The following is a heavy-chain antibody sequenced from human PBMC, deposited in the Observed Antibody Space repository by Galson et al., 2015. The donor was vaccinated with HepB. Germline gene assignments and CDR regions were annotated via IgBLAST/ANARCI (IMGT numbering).Heavy chain of an antibody. CDR2: IDPSDSYT. V-gene: IGHV5-10-1*01. CDR3: ARRGAVAGTKVSWFDP. Sequence: QSGAEVKKPGESLRTSCKGSGYSFTSYWISWVRQMPGKGLEWMGRIDPSDSYTNYSPSFQGHVTISADKSISTAYLQWSSLKASDTAMYYCARRGAVAGTKVSWFDPWGQGTLVTVSS. J-gene: IGHJ5*02. CDR1: GYSFTSYW. D-gene: IGHD6-19*01.